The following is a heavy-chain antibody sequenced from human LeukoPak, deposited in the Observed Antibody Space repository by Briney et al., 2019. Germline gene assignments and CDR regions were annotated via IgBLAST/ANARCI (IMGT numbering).Heavy chain of an antibody. V-gene: IGHV4-38-2*02. CDR2: IYHSGGT. CDR1: GYSISSGYY. Sequence: PSETLSLTCTVSGYSISSGYYWGWTRQPPGKGLEWIGSIYHSGGTYYNPSLKSRVTISVDTYKNQFSLKLSSVTAADAAVYYCARRAGSTMIVVVHRGYYFDCWRQGTLVTASS. CDR3: ARRAGSTMIVVVHRGYYFDC. J-gene: IGHJ4*02. D-gene: IGHD3-22*01.